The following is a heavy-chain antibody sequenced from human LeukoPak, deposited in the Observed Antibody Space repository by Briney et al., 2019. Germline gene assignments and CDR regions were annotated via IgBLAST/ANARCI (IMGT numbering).Heavy chain of an antibody. Sequence: KSSETLSLTCTVSGGSISSYYWSWIRQPPGKGREGSGYIYYSGSTNYNPSLKGRVTISVDTSKNQFSLKLSSVTAADTAVYYCARALRYYGSGSYYNVNWFDPWGQGTLVTVSS. CDR2: IYYSGST. D-gene: IGHD3-10*01. CDR3: ARALRYYGSGSYYNVNWFDP. V-gene: IGHV4-59*01. CDR1: GGSISSYY. J-gene: IGHJ5*02.